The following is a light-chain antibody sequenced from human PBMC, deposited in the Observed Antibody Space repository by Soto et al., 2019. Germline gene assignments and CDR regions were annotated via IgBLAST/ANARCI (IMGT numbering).Light chain of an antibody. CDR1: QSVSSSY. CDR3: QQYGSSQFT. CDR2: GAS. Sequence: EIVLTQSPGTLSLSPGERATLSCRASQSVSSSYLAWYQQKPGQAPRLLIYGASSRATGIPDRFSGSGSGTDVTLIISRLEPEDFAVYYCQQYGSSQFTFGPGTKVDIK. V-gene: IGKV3-20*01. J-gene: IGKJ3*01.